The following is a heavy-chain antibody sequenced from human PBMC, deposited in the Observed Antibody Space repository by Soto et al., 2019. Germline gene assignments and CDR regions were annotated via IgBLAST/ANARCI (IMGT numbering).Heavy chain of an antibody. CDR3: ARDRIAVATSSPDAFDI. D-gene: IGHD6-19*01. V-gene: IGHV3-11*01. CDR1: GFTFSDYY. CDR2: ISSSGSTI. Sequence: PGGSLRLSCAASGFTFSDYYMSWIRQAPGKGLEWVSYISSSGSTIYYADSVKGRFTISRDNAKNSLYLQMNSLRAEDTAVYYCARDRIAVATSSPDAFDIWCQGTMVTVSS. J-gene: IGHJ3*02.